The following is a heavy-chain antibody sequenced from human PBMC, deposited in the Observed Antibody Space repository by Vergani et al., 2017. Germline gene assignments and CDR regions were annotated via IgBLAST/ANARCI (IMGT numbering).Heavy chain of an antibody. CDR1: GYTFTSYF. Sequence: QVQLVQSGAEVKKPGASVKVSCKASGYTFTSYFMHWVRQAPGQGLEWMGIINPSGGSTSYAQKFQGRVTMTRDTSTSTVYMELSSLRSEDTAVYYCARDRYSGYDFDYWGQGTLVTVSS. CDR2: INPSGGST. V-gene: IGHV1-46*01. J-gene: IGHJ4*02. CDR3: ARDRYSGYDFDY. D-gene: IGHD5-12*01.